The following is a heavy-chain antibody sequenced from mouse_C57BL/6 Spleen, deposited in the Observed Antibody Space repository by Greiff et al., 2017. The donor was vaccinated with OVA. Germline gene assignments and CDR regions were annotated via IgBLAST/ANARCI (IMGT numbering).Heavy chain of an antibody. Sequence: QVQLQQPGPELVKPGASVKQSCKASGYTFTSYWMHWVKQRPGQGLEWIGNINPSNGGTNYNEKFKSKATLTVDKSSSTAYIQLSSLTSEDSAVYYCARGVYDGYYEAMDYWGQGTSVTVSS. J-gene: IGHJ4*01. CDR3: ARGVYDGYYEAMDY. CDR1: GYTFTSYW. V-gene: IGHV1-53*01. CDR2: INPSNGGT. D-gene: IGHD2-3*01.